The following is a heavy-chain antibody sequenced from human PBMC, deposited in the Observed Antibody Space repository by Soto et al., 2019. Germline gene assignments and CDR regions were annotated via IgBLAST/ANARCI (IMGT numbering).Heavy chain of an antibody. CDR1: GFTSSDYY. CDR2: ISYNGSTK. D-gene: IGHD3-9*01. Sequence: GGSLRLSCAASGFTSSDYYMSWIRQAPGKGLEWVAFISYNGSTKYYADSVKGRFTISRDNSKNTLYLQMNSLRAEDTAVYYCAKDPESYYDILTGPDYWGQGTLVTVSS. V-gene: IGHV3-30*18. J-gene: IGHJ4*02. CDR3: AKDPESYYDILTGPDY.